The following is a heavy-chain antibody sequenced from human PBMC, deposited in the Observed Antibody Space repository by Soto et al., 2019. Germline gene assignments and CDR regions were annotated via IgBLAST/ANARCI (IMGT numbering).Heavy chain of an antibody. CDR1: GFTFSSYG. CDR3: AREGTYCSGGSCYPHVDY. Sequence: QVQLVESGGGVVQPGRSLRLSCAASGFTFSSYGIHWVRQAPGKGLEWVAVIWYDGSNKYYADSVKGRFTISRDNSKNTLYLQMNGLRAEDTAVYYCAREGTYCSGGSCYPHVDYWGQGTLVTVSS. J-gene: IGHJ4*02. D-gene: IGHD2-15*01. CDR2: IWYDGSNK. V-gene: IGHV3-33*01.